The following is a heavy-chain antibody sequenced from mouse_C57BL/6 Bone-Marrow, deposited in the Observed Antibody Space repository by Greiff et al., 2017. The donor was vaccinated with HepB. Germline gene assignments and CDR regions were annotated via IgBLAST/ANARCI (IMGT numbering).Heavy chain of an antibody. V-gene: IGHV1-54*01. D-gene: IGHD1-1*01. J-gene: IGHJ1*03. Sequence: QVQLKESGAELVRPGTSVKVSCKASGYAFTNYLIEWVKQRPGQGLEWIGVINPGSGGTNYNEKFKGKATLTADKSSSTAYMQLSSLTSEDSAVYFCASYYYGSSRSYWYFDVWGTGTTVTVSS. CDR1: GYAFTNYL. CDR2: INPGSGGT. CDR3: ASYYYGSSRSYWYFDV.